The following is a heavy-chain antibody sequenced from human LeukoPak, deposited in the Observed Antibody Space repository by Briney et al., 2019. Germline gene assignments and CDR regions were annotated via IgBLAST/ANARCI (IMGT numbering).Heavy chain of an antibody. D-gene: IGHD3-10*01. V-gene: IGHV3-7*01. Sequence: PGGSLRLSCAASGFTFSSYWMSWVRQAPGKGLEWVANIKQDGSEKYYVDSAKGRFTISRDSAKNSLYLQMNSLRAEDTAVYYCARVPTRRAGSGWGQGTLVTVSS. CDR2: IKQDGSEK. CDR3: ARVPTRRAGSG. J-gene: IGHJ1*01. CDR1: GFTFSSYW.